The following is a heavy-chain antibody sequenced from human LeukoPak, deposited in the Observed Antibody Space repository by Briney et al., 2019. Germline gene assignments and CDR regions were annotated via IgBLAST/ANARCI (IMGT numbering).Heavy chain of an antibody. CDR3: ARGFSSSSCSAFDY. V-gene: IGHV3-21*01. CDR1: GFTFSSYS. Sequence: PGGSLRLSCAASGFTFSSYSMNWVRQAPGKGLEWVSSISSSSSYIYYADSVKGRFTISRDNAKNSLYLQMNSLRAEDTAVYYCARGFSSSSCSAFDYWGQGTLVTVSS. J-gene: IGHJ4*02. D-gene: IGHD2-2*01. CDR2: ISSSSSYI.